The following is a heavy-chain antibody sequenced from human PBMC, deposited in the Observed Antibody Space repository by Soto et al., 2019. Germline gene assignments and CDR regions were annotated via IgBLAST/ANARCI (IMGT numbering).Heavy chain of an antibody. V-gene: IGHV3-23*01. D-gene: IGHD3-10*01. Sequence: VALRLSCVASGFTFSSYSMSWGRQAPWKGLEWVSGFRAGGDDGTTYYADSVKGRFTISRDNSKNTLFLQMNSLRAEDTAIYYCAKKVNSGSGSQYFDYFGQGTLVTVSS. CDR3: AKKVNSGSGSQYFDY. CDR2: FRAGGDDGTT. CDR1: GFTFSSYS. J-gene: IGHJ4*02.